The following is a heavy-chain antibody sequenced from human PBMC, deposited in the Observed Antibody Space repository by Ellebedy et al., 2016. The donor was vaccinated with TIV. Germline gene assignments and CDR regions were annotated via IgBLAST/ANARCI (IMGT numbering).Heavy chain of an antibody. CDR1: GFTFSSYA. J-gene: IGHJ6*02. D-gene: IGHD4-17*01. CDR2: ISYDGSNK. Sequence: GESLKISXAASGFTFSSYAMHWVRQAPGKGLEWVAVISYDGSNKYYADSVKGRFTISRDNSKNTLYLQMNSLRAEDTAVYYCARDRPTVTSNYYYYGMDVWGQGTTVTVSS. CDR3: ARDRPTVTSNYYYYGMDV. V-gene: IGHV3-30*04.